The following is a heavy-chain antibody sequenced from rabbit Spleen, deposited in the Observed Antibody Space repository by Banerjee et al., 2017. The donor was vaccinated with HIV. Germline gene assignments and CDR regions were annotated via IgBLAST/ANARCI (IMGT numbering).Heavy chain of an antibody. D-gene: IGHD6-1*01. CDR1: GFSFSTYYY. CDR3: AREGYIVGYGGYAYATHYGMDL. V-gene: IGHV1S40*01. CDR2: IWTVSGAT. J-gene: IGHJ6*01. Sequence: QSLEESGGDLVKPGASLKLTCTASGFSFSTYYYMCWVRQAPGKGLEWIACIWTVSGATYYASWAKGRFTVSKTSSTTVTLQMTSLTAADTATYFCAREGYIVGYGGYAYATHYGMDLWGPGTLVTVS.